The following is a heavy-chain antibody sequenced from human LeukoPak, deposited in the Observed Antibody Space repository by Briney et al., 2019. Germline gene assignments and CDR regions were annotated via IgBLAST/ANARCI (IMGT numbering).Heavy chain of an antibody. CDR1: GFTFSSYA. V-gene: IGHV3-23*01. J-gene: IGHJ4*02. Sequence: GGSLRLSCAASGFTFSSYAMSWVRQAPGKGLEWVSGISGSGDGTYSAAFVKGRFTISRDNSKNTLYLQMNSLRVEDTAFYYCAKTRSVVVAAAINYWGQRTLVTVSS. CDR2: ISGSGDGT. D-gene: IGHD2-15*01. CDR3: AKTRSVVVAAAINY.